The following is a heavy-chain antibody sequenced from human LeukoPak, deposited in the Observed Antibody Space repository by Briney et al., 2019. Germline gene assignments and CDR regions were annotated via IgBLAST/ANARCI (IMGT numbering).Heavy chain of an antibody. CDR2: ISYDETNK. Sequence: GGSLRPSCAASGFPFSTCAMHWVRQAPGKGLEWVAVISYDETNKYYADSVKGRFTISRDNSKNTLYLQMNSLRAEDTAVYYCARDGSVVPAAMRGYFDYWGQGTLVTVSS. V-gene: IGHV3-30-3*01. J-gene: IGHJ4*02. D-gene: IGHD2-2*01. CDR3: ARDGSVVPAAMRGYFDY. CDR1: GFPFSTCA.